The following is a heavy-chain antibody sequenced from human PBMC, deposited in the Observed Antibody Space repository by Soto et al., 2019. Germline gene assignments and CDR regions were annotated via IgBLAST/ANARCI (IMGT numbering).Heavy chain of an antibody. CDR1: GFTFSSYA. J-gene: IGHJ6*02. CDR3: AKDRLEGTGFFPEFYYYYGMDV. V-gene: IGHV3-23*01. D-gene: IGHD2-21*02. Sequence: GGSLRLSCAASGFTFSSYAMSWVRQAPGKGLEWVSAISGSGGSTYYADSVKGRFTISRDNSKNTLYLQMNSLRAEDTAVYYCAKDRLEGTGFFPEFYYYYGMDVWGQGTTVTVSS. CDR2: ISGSGGST.